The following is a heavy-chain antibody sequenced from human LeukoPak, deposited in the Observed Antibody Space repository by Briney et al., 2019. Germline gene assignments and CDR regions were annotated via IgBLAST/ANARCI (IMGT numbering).Heavy chain of an antibody. CDR2: IYYSGST. CDR3: ASLSGGAAVSAFDY. Sequence: SETLSLTCTVSGGSISSSYYYWGWIRQPPGKGLEWIGSIYYSGSTYYNPSLKSRVTISVDTSKNQFSLKLRSVTAADTAVYYCASLSGGAAVSAFDYWGQGTLVTVSS. CDR1: GGSISSSYYY. D-gene: IGHD2-15*01. J-gene: IGHJ4*02. V-gene: IGHV4-39*01.